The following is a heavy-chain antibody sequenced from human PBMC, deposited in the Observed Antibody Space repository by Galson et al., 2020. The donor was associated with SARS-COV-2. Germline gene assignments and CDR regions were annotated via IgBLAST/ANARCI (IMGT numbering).Heavy chain of an antibody. D-gene: IGHD3-3*01. CDR1: AGSISSGSYY. CDR3: ARAPGKSTRVVYYYYGMDV. Sequence: SETLSLTCTVSAGSISSGSYYWSWIRQPAGKGLEWIGRIYTSGSTNYNPSLKSRVTISVDTSKNQFPLKLSSVTAADTAVYYCARAPGKSTRVVYYYYGMDVWGQGTTVTVSS. V-gene: IGHV4-61*02. CDR2: IYTSGST. J-gene: IGHJ6*02.